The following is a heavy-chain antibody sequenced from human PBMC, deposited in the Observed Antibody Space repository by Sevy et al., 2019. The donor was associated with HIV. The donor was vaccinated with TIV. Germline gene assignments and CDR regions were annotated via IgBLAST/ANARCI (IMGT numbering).Heavy chain of an antibody. J-gene: IGHJ3*02. CDR1: GFTFSSYS. CDR2: ISSSSSYI. Sequence: GGSLRLSCVASGFTFSSYSMNWVRQAPGKGLEWVSSISSSSSYIYYADSVKGRFTISRDNAKNSLYLQMNSLRAEDTAVYYCARDPAPTYYYDSSGYYSAFDIWGQGTMVTVSS. D-gene: IGHD3-22*01. V-gene: IGHV3-21*01. CDR3: ARDPAPTYYYDSSGYYSAFDI.